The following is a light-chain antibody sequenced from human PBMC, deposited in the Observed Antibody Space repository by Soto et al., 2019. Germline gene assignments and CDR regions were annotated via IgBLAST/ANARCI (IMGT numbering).Light chain of an antibody. CDR3: QQYDNLPRH. CDR1: QDISNY. Sequence: DIQMTQSPSSLSASVGDRVTITCQASQDISNYLNWYQQKPGKAPKLLIYDASNLETGVPSRFSGSGSGTDFTFTISSLQPEDIATYYCQQYDNLPRHFGGGTKVEIK. V-gene: IGKV1-33*01. CDR2: DAS. J-gene: IGKJ4*01.